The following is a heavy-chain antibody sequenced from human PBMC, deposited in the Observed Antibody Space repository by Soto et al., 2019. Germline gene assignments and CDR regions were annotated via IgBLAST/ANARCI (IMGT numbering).Heavy chain of an antibody. D-gene: IGHD3-3*01. V-gene: IGHV3-23*01. Sequence: PGGSLRLSCLVSGFTFSTYAMNWVRQAPGKGLEWVSAISGSGGNTYYADSVKGRFTISRDNSKNTLYLQMNSLRADDTAVYYCAKTGFLEWLSTNDAFDLWGQGTMVTVS. CDR1: GFTFSTYA. CDR2: ISGSGGNT. CDR3: AKTGFLEWLSTNDAFDL. J-gene: IGHJ3*01.